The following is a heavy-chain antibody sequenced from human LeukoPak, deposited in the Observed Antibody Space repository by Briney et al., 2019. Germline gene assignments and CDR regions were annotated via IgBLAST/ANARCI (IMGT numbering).Heavy chain of an antibody. CDR2: INPSGGST. J-gene: IGHJ4*02. D-gene: IGHD1-26*01. CDR1: GYTFTSYY. Sequence: ASVKVSCKASGYTFTSYYMHWVRQAPGQGLEWMGIINPSGGSTSYAQKFQGRVTMTRDTSTSTVYMELSSLRSEDTAMYYCARAQGGSYLHQVGLFDYWGQGTLVTVSS. CDR3: ARAQGGSYLHQVGLFDY. V-gene: IGHV1-46*01.